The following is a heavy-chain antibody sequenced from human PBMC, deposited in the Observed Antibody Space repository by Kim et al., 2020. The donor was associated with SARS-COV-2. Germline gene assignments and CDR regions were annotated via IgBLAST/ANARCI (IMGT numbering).Heavy chain of an antibody. D-gene: IGHD6-13*01. CDR1: GFTFTSSA. CDR2: IVVGSGNT. J-gene: IGHJ6*02. CDR3: AADPGIAAAVGAGYYYCMDV. Sequence: SVKVSCKASGFTFTSSAVQWVRQARGQRLEWIGWIVVGSGNTNYAQKFQERVTITRDMSTSTAYMELSSLRSEDTAVYYCAADPGIAAAVGAGYYYCMDVWGQGTTVTVSS. V-gene: IGHV1-58*01.